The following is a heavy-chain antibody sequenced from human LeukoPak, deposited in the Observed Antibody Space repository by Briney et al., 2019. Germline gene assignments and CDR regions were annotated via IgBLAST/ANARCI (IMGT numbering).Heavy chain of an antibody. J-gene: IGHJ5*02. CDR1: GGSISSSSYY. CDR3: ASGSYILVWFDP. D-gene: IGHD1-26*01. CDR2: IYYSGST. Sequence: PSETLSLTCTVSGGSISSSSYYWGWIRQPPGKGLEWIGSIYYSGSTYYNPSLKSRVTISVDTSKNQFSLKLSSVTAADTAVYYCASGSYILVWFDPWGQGTLVTVSS. V-gene: IGHV4-39*07.